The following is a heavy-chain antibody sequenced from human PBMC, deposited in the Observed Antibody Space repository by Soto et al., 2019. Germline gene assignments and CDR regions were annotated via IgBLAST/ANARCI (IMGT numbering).Heavy chain of an antibody. CDR2: ISDYGTTE. V-gene: IGHV3-30-3*01. J-gene: IGHJ5*02. Sequence: PGGSLRLSCAASGFTFSSYAMHWVRQAPGKGLEWVALISDYGTTEFYPDSVKGRFTISRDNSKNTLYLQMNSLRVEDTAVYYSERPLPNLKSGWFAPWGQGTLVTVSS. D-gene: IGHD1-7*01. CDR1: GFTFSSYA. CDR3: ERPLPNLKSGWFAP.